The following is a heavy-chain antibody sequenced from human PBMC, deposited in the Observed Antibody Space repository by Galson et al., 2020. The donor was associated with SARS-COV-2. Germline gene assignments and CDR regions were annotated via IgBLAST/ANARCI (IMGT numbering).Heavy chain of an antibody. CDR1: GGSISSYY. CDR2: IYYSGST. Sequence: ETSETLSLTCTVSGGSISSYYWRWIRQPPGKGLEWIGYIYYSGSTNYNPSLKSRVTISVDTSKNQFSLKLSSVTAADTAVYYCAREVMITFGGVIVMPSDFDYWGQGTLVTVSS. CDR3: AREVMITFGGVIVMPSDFDY. J-gene: IGHJ4*02. D-gene: IGHD3-16*02. V-gene: IGHV4-59*01.